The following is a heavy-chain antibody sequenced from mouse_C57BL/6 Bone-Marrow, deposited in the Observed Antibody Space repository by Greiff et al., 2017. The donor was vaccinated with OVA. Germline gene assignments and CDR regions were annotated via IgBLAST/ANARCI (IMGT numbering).Heavy chain of an antibody. CDR2: ISSGGSYT. V-gene: IGHV5-6*01. CDR1: GFTFSSYG. D-gene: IGHD2-3*01. CDR3: AKGYNGYCGCAMDY. Sequence: EVQGVESGGDLVKPGGSLKLSCAASGFTFSSYGMSWVRQTPDKRLEWVATISSGGSYTSYHDSVQGRFTISRDNAKNTLYLQMSSLKSEDTAMYYGAKGYNGYCGCAMDYWGQGTSVTVSS. J-gene: IGHJ4*01.